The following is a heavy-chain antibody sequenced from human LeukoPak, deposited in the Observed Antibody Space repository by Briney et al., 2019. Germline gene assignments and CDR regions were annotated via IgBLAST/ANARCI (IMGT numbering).Heavy chain of an antibody. J-gene: IGHJ5*02. V-gene: IGHV1-46*01. CDR2: INPSGGST. Sequence: GASVKVSCRASGYTFTSYYMYWVRQAPGQGLEWMGIINPSGGSTSYAQKFQGRVTMTRDTSTSTVYMELSSLRSEDTAVYYCASSRIRGSNWFDPWGQGTLVTVSS. CDR3: ASSRIRGSNWFDP. D-gene: IGHD2/OR15-2a*01. CDR1: GYTFTSYY.